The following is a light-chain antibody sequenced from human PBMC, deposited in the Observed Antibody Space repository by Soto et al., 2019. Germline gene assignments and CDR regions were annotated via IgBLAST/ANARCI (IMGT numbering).Light chain of an antibody. CDR3: QQYNNWPLT. J-gene: IGKJ4*01. CDR1: QSVRSN. Sequence: ESVLTQSPATLSVSPGERATLSCRASQSVRSNLAWYQQIPGQAPRLLIYGASTRATGIPARFSGSGSGTEFSLTISSLQPEDFAVYYCQQYNNWPLTFGGGTKVDIK. V-gene: IGKV3-15*01. CDR2: GAS.